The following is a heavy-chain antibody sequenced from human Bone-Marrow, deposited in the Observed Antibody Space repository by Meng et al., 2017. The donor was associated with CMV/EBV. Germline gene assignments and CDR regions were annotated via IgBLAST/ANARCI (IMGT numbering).Heavy chain of an antibody. CDR3: ARDYRGPKRGERVIITNYYYGMDV. CDR2: IYYSGST. V-gene: IGHV4-39*07. J-gene: IGHJ6*02. Sequence: SETLSLTCTVSGGSISSSSYYWGWIRQPPGKGLEWIGSIYYSGSTYYNPSLKSRVNISVDTSKNQFSLKLSSVTAADTAVDYCARDYRGPKRGERVIITNYYYGMDVWGQGTTVTVSS. CDR1: GGSISSSSYY. D-gene: IGHD3-10*01.